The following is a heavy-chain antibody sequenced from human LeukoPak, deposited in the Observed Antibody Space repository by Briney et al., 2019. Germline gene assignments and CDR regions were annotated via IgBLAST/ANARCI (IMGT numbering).Heavy chain of an antibody. J-gene: IGHJ4*02. D-gene: IGHD3-22*01. CDR1: GGSISSYS. V-gene: IGHV4-4*07. CDR2: IYTSGST. CDR3: ASHYYDSSGYYSF. Sequence: PAETLSLTCTVSGGSISSYSWSWIRQPAGKGLEWIGRIYTSGSTNYNPSLKSRVTMSVDTSKNQFSLKLSSVTAADTAVYYCASHYYDSSGYYSFWGQGTLVTVSS.